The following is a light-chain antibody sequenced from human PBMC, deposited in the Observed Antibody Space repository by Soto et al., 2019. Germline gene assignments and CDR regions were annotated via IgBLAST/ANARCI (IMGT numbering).Light chain of an antibody. J-gene: IGLJ3*02. CDR2: EGA. CDR1: SSDIGGYNF. Sequence: QSVLTQPASVSGSPGQSITISCTGTSSDIGGYNFVSWYQQYPGTAPKLVIYEGAKRPPEVSNRFSGSKSGNTASLSISGLQAEDEADYYCSSYAGSSTVVFGGGTKVTVL. V-gene: IGLV2-23*01. CDR3: SSYAGSSTVV.